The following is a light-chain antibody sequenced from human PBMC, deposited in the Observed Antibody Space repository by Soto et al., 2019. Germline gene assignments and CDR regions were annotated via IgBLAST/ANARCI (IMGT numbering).Light chain of an antibody. CDR1: SSDVGAYEY. J-gene: IGLJ1*01. V-gene: IGLV2-14*03. CDR2: DVS. Sequence: QSVLTQPASVSGSPGQSITISCTGTSSDVGAYEYVSWYQQHPGKAPKLLIYDVSNRPSGVSTRFSGSKSGNTASLTISGLQAEDEGDYYCTSYTTRGLYVFGSGTKVTVL. CDR3: TSYTTRGLYV.